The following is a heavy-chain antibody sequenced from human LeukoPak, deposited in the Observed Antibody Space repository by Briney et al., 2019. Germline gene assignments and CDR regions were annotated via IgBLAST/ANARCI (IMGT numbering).Heavy chain of an antibody. CDR2: ISYDGSNK. CDR3: ARDLAAGDY. J-gene: IGHJ4*02. D-gene: IGHD6-13*01. V-gene: IGHV3-30-3*01. Sequence: PGRSLRLSCAASGFTFSSYAMHWVRQAPGKGLEWVAVISYDGSNKYYADSVKGRFTISRDNSKNTLYLQMNSLRAEDMAVYYCARDLAAGDYWGQGTLVTVSS. CDR1: GFTFSSYA.